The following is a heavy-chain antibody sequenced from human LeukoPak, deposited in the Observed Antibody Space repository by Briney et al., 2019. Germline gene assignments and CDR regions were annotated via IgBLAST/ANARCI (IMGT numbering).Heavy chain of an antibody. CDR2: ISYNGSHQ. J-gene: IGHJ4*02. D-gene: IGHD3-3*01. Sequence: GGSLRLSCAASGFTFSTYAMHWVRQAPGKGLEWLTVISYNGSHQYYSDSVRGRFTISRDNSRNSVFLQINRLRPGDTAVYYCATSIRRITISSWGQGTLVTVSS. CDR1: GFTFSTYA. CDR3: ATSIRRITISS. V-gene: IGHV3-30*04.